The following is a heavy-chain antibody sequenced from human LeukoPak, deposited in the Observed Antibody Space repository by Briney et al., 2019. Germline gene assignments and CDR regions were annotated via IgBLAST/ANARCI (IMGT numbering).Heavy chain of an antibody. CDR3: ARVNAPVATFDY. CDR1: GYSISSTYY. Sequence: SETLSLTCTVSGYSISSTYYGAWIRQPPGKGLEWIATISHSGSTYYTPSLESRLTISLDTSRNHFSLRLSSVTATDTAVYYCARVNAPVATFDYWGLGTLVAVSS. J-gene: IGHJ4*02. D-gene: IGHD1-1*01. V-gene: IGHV4-38-2*02. CDR2: ISHSGST.